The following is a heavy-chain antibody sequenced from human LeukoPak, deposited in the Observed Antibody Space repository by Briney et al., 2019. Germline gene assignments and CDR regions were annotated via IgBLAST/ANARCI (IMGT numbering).Heavy chain of an antibody. D-gene: IGHD6-6*01. CDR3: ARGPSSVATRQDF. J-gene: IGHJ4*02. CDR1: GYTFTNYG. CDR2: ISAYNGNT. Sequence: PLASVKVSCKASGYTFTNYGINWERQAPGQGLEWMGCISAYNGNTNYAQKIQGRVTMTTDTSTSTAYMELRSLRSDDTAVYYCARGPSSVATRQDFWGQGTLVTVSS. V-gene: IGHV1-18*01.